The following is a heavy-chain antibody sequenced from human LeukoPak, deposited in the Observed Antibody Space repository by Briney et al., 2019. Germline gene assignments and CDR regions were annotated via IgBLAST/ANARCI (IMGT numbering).Heavy chain of an antibody. CDR1: GYTFNTYG. CDR3: ARDGSGHWFDP. D-gene: IGHD6-25*01. J-gene: IGHJ5*02. CDR2: INAYNGDT. Sequence: ASVKVSCKASGYTFNTYGISWVRQAPGQGLEWMGWINAYNGDTNHAQKFQGRVTMTTDTSTTTAYMELGSLRSDDTAVYYCARDGSGHWFDPWGQGTLVTVSS. V-gene: IGHV1-18*04.